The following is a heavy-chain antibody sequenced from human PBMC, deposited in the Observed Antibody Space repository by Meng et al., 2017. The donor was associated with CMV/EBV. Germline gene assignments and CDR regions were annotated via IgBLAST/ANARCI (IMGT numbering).Heavy chain of an antibody. D-gene: IGHD2-21*01. Sequence: SGPGLVKPSHTLSPPCTCSGGSISSYNWSWIRQPAGKGLEWIGRIYTSGSTNYNPSLKSRVTMSVDTSKNQFSLKLSSVTAADTAVYYCARGSYYRYVIDYWGQGTLVTVSS. CDR3: ARGSYYRYVIDY. CDR2: IYTSGST. CDR1: GGSISSYN. V-gene: IGHV4-4*07. J-gene: IGHJ4*02.